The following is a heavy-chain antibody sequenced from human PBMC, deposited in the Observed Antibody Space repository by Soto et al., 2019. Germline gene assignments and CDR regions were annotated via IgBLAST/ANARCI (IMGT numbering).Heavy chain of an antibody. CDR3: ARDRYIVVVPAATPNYFDP. V-gene: IGHV3-21*01. J-gene: IGHJ5*02. CDR1: GFTFSTYS. Sequence: VGSLRLSCAASGFTFSTYSMNWVRQAPGKGLEWVSSISNSSSYIYYADSVKGRFTISRDNAKNSLFLQMNSLRAEDTAVYYCARDRYIVVVPAATPNYFDPWGQGTLVTVSS. D-gene: IGHD2-2*01. CDR2: ISNSSSYI.